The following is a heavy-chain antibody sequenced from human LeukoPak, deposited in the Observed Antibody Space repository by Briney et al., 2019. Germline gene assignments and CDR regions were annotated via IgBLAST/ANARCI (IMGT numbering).Heavy chain of an antibody. D-gene: IGHD1-26*01. V-gene: IGHV4-59*01. Sequence: SETLSLTCTVSGGSISSYYWSWIRQPPGKGLEWIGYIYSTGTTDYNPSLKSRVTISVDTSKKQFSLKLYTVTAADTAVYYCARDVGDYSDFWGQGILVTVSS. CDR3: ARDVGDYSDF. CDR1: GGSISSYY. J-gene: IGHJ4*02. CDR2: IYSTGTT.